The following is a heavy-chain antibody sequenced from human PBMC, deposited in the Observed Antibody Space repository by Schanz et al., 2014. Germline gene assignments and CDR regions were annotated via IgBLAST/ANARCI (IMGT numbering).Heavy chain of an antibody. Sequence: EGQLLESGGGLIQPGGSLRLSCAASGFTFSSYVMSWVRQAPGKGLEWVSGISGGGGTRNYADSVKGRFTVFRDNSKRTLYLEINDPRAEDTAVYYCAKDSCSSTTCYGYGMDVWGQGSTVTVSS. J-gene: IGHJ6*02. CDR2: ISGGGGTR. D-gene: IGHD2-2*01. V-gene: IGHV3-23*01. CDR1: GFTFSSYV. CDR3: AKDSCSSTTCYGYGMDV.